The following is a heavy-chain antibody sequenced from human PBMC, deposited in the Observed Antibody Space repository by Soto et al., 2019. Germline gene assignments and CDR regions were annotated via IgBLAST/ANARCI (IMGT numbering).Heavy chain of an antibody. Sequence: EVQLLESGGGLVQPGGSLRLSCAASGFTFSSYAMSWVRQAPGKGLEWVSAISGSGGSTYYADSVKGRFTISRDNSKNTLYLQMNSLRAEDTAVYYCAKDHIRRQQLVFGVRNGGMDVWGQGTTVTVSS. CDR1: GFTFSSYA. CDR3: AKDHIRRQQLVFGVRNGGMDV. D-gene: IGHD6-13*01. J-gene: IGHJ6*02. V-gene: IGHV3-23*01. CDR2: ISGSGGST.